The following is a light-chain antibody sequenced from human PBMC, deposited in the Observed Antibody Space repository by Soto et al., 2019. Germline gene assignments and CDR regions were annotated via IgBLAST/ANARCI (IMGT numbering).Light chain of an antibody. CDR1: RSDVSGYNY. Sequence: QSALTQPPSASGSPGQSVTISCTGTRSDVSGYNYVSWYQQHPGKAPKLIIYEVYKLPSGVPDRFSGSKSGNTAALTVSGLQAEDEADYYCSSYVGTNSYGFGTGTKVTVL. J-gene: IGLJ1*01. V-gene: IGLV2-8*01. CDR2: EVY. CDR3: SSYVGTNSYG.